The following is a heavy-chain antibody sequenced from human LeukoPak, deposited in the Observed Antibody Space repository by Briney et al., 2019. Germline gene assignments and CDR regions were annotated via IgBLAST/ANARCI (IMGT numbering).Heavy chain of an antibody. CDR3: ARDDGYNFWYFDY. V-gene: IGHV4-59*01. J-gene: IGHJ4*02. CDR1: GGSISSYY. D-gene: IGHD5-24*01. CDR2: MYYSGST. Sequence: SETLSLTCTVSGGSISSYYWSWIRQPPGRGLEWIAYMYYSGSTNYNPSLKSRVTISVDTSKNQFSLKLRSVTAADTAVYYCARDDGYNFWYFDYWGQGTLVTVSS.